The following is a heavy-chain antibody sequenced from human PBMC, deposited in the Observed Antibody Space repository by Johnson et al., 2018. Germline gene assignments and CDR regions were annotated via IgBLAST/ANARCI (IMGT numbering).Heavy chain of an antibody. V-gene: IGHV3-30*18. CDR3: AKDKRIYGGSEYFQH. CDR1: GFTFSSYG. D-gene: IGHD3-3*01. CDR2: ISYDGSNK. Sequence: QVQLVESGGGVVQPGRSXRLSCAASGFTFSSYGMHWVRQAPGKGLEWVAVISYDGSNKYYADSVKGRFNISRDNSKNTLYLQMNSLRAEDTAVYYCAKDKRIYGGSEYFQHWGQGTLVTVSA. J-gene: IGHJ1*01.